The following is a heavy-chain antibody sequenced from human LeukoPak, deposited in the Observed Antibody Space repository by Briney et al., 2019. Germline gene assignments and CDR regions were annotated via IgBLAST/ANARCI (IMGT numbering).Heavy chain of an antibody. CDR1: GFTLSGYW. Sequence: GGSLRLSCAASGFTLSGYWMSWVRRAPGKGLEWVANIKQDGDEKYYVDSVKGRFTISRDNSKNTLYLQMNSLRAEDTAVYYCAFTQGRYGYNYWGQGTLVTAS. D-gene: IGHD5-18*01. CDR3: AFTQGRYGYNY. J-gene: IGHJ4*02. V-gene: IGHV3-7*03. CDR2: IKQDGDEK.